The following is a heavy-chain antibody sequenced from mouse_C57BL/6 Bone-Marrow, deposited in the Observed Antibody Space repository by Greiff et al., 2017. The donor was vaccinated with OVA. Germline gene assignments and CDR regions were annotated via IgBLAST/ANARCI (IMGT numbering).Heavy chain of an antibody. CDR1: GFTFSSYA. D-gene: IGHD6-2*01. CDR2: ISDGGSYT. Sequence: EVQRVESGGGLVKPGGSLKLSCAASGFTFSSYAMSWVRQTPEKRLEWVATISDGGSYTYYPDNVKGRFTISRDNAKNNLYLQMSHLKSEDTAMYYCARLSGLVGYWGQGTTLTGSS. J-gene: IGHJ2*01. CDR3: ARLSGLVGY. V-gene: IGHV5-4*01.